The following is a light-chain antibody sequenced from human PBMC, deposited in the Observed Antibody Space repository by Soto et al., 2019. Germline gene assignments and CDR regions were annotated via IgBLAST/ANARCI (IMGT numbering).Light chain of an antibody. CDR3: QQYGSSPAT. CDR1: QSVSSSY. CDR2: GAS. V-gene: IGKV3-20*01. Sequence: VLTQSPGTLSLSPGERATLSCRASQSVSSSYLAWYQQKPGQAPRLLIYGASSRATGIPDRFSGSGSGTDFTLTISRLEPEDFAVYYCQQYGSSPATFGQGTKVEIK. J-gene: IGKJ1*01.